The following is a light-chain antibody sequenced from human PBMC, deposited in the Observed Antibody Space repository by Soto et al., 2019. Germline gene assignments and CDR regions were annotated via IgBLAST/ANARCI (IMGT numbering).Light chain of an antibody. J-gene: IGKJ1*01. CDR1: QSVSSN. Sequence: EIMITQSAAILSVSPGDRATLFCRASQSVSSNLAWFQQKPGQTPRLLFNGASTRATGIPARFTGSGSGTEFILTISSLQSEDFAVYYCQQYDIWPPTFGQGTKVDI. CDR3: QQYDIWPPT. CDR2: GAS. V-gene: IGKV3-15*01.